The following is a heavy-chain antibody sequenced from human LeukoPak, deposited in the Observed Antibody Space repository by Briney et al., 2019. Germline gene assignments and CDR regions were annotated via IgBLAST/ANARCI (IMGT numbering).Heavy chain of an antibody. J-gene: IGHJ5*02. D-gene: IGHD6-19*01. CDR1: GGSISSGGYY. V-gene: IGHV4-30-2*01. Sequence: PSQTLSLTCTVSGGSISSGGYYWSWIRQPPGKGLEWIGYIYHSGSTYYNPSLKSRVTISVDRSKNQFSLKLSSVTAADTAVYYCASVRGYSSGWYASGFDPWGQGTLVTVSS. CDR3: ASVRGYSSGWYASGFDP. CDR2: IYHSGST.